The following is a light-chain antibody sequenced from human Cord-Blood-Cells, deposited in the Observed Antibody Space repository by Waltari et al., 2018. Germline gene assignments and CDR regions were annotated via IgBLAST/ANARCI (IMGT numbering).Light chain of an antibody. CDR2: DAS. V-gene: IGKV1-5*01. J-gene: IGKJ1*01. Sequence: DIQLTQSPSPLSASVGDRVPITCRASQGISSWLAWYQQKPGKAPKLLIYDASSLESGVPSRFSGSGSGTEFTLTISSLQPDDFATYYCQQYNSYWTFGQGTKVEIK. CDR3: QQYNSYWT. CDR1: QGISSW.